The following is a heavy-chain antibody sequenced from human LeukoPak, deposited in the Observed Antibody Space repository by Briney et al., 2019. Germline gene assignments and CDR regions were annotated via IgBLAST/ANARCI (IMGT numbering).Heavy chain of an antibody. Sequence: PSQTLSLTCTVSGGSINSGGYYWSWIRQHPGKGLEWTGYISYSGSTYYNPSLKSRVTISVDTSKNQISLQLSSVTAADTAVYYCARAVRWLQQPTFDYWGQGTLAIVSS. J-gene: IGHJ4*02. CDR1: GGSINSGGYY. D-gene: IGHD5-24*01. CDR3: ARAVRWLQQPTFDY. V-gene: IGHV4-31*03. CDR2: ISYSGST.